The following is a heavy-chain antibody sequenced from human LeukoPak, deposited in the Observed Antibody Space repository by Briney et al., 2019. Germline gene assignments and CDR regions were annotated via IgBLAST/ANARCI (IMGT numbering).Heavy chain of an antibody. D-gene: IGHD6-19*01. V-gene: IGHV3-30*02. Sequence: GGSLRLSCAASGFTFSNYGMHWVRQAPGKGLEWVAFIQYDGSDTFYTDSVKGRFTISRDNSKNTLFLQMNSLRAEDTAVYYCARGESAVADKALDYWGQGTLVTVSS. J-gene: IGHJ4*02. CDR2: IQYDGSDT. CDR3: ARGESAVADKALDY. CDR1: GFTFSNYG.